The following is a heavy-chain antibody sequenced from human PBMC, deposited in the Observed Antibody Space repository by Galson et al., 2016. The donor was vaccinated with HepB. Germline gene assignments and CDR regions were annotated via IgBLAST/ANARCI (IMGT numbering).Heavy chain of an antibody. CDR2: IRGSDNVP. CDR1: GLAFSYHV. CDR3: AKLGVRVATGGVDY. Sequence: SLRLSCAGSGLAFSYHVVYWVRQAPGKGLEWVSAIRGSDNVPTYADSVKGRFTIFRDESKNAVFLQMNSLSADDTAIYYCAKLGVRVATGGVDYWGQGTLVTVSS. D-gene: IGHD3-3*01. J-gene: IGHJ4*02. V-gene: IGHV3-23*01.